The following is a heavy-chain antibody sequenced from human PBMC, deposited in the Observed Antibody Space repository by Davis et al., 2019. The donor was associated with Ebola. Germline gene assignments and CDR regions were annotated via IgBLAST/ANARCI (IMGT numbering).Heavy chain of an antibody. CDR3: ARDGWRGPTVVTPSWYLDL. Sequence: AASVKVSCKASGGTFSSYTISWVRQAPGQGLEWMGRIIPILGIANYAQKFQGRVTMTRDTSTSTVYMELTSLRSEDTALYYCARDGWRGPTVVTPSWYLDLWGRGTLVTVSS. J-gene: IGHJ2*01. D-gene: IGHD4-23*01. V-gene: IGHV1-69*04. CDR2: IIPILGIA. CDR1: GGTFSSYT.